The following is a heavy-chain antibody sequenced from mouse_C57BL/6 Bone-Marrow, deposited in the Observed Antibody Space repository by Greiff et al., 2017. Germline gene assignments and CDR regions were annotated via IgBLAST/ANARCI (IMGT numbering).Heavy chain of an antibody. CDR3: ASSLDYGSRRYWYFDV. J-gene: IGHJ1*03. D-gene: IGHD1-1*01. CDR1: GYTFTSYG. CDR2: IYPRSGNT. V-gene: IGHV1-81*01. Sequence: QVQLQQSGAELARPGASVKLSCTASGYTFTSYGISWVKQRTGQGLEWIGGIYPRSGNTYYNAKFKGKATMTADTSSNTAYLELRSLTSEDSAFYFCASSLDYGSRRYWYFDVWGTGTTVTVSS.